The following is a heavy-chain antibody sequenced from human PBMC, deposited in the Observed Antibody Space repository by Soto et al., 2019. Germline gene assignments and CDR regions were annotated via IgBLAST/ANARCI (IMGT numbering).Heavy chain of an antibody. D-gene: IGHD2-2*01. CDR1: GGSISSYY. CDR3: ARVGSDCSSTSCYLGYYYYYYMDV. Sequence: GGSISSYYWSWIRQPPGKGLEWIGEINHSGSTNYNPSLKSRVTISVDTSKNQFSLKLSSVTAADTAVYYCARVGSDCSSTSCYLGYYYYYYMDVWGKGTTVTVSS. V-gene: IGHV4-34*01. J-gene: IGHJ6*03. CDR2: INHSGST.